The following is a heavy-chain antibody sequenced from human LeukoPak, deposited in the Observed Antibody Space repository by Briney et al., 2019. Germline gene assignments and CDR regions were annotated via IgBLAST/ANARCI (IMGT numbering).Heavy chain of an antibody. J-gene: IGHJ4*02. CDR1: GFTFSSYA. Sequence: GGSLRLSCAASGFTFSSYAMHWVRQAPGKGLEWVAVISYDGSNKYYADSVKGRFTISRDNSKNTLYLQMNSLRAEDTAVYYCARDGSTVALFDYWGQGTLVTVSS. CDR2: ISYDGSNK. CDR3: ARDGSTVALFDY. D-gene: IGHD4-17*01. V-gene: IGHV3-30-3*01.